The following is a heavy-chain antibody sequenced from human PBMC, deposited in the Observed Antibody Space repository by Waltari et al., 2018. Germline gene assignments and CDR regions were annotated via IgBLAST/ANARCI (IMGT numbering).Heavy chain of an antibody. V-gene: IGHV3-30*01. CDR1: GFTFSNYP. Sequence: QVVLVESGGGVVQPGTSLTLSCVASGFTFSNYPMPWVRQAPGKGLELLAVVSSDGSTKNFADSVKGRFSVSRDNSKNMLYLQMNNLRVQDTAFYYCATNEIPWHWGQGTLVTVSS. CDR3: ATNEIPWH. CDR2: VSSDGSTK. J-gene: IGHJ4*02. D-gene: IGHD2-2*02.